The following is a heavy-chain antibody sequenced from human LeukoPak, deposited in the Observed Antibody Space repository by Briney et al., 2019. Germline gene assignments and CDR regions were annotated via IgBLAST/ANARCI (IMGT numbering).Heavy chain of an antibody. CDR1: GGSFSGYY. V-gene: IGHV4-34*01. J-gene: IGHJ5*02. D-gene: IGHD3-10*01. CDR3: ARHPNYYGSGSYYIRAYNWFDP. CDR2: INHSGST. Sequence: SETLSLTCAVYGGSFSGYYWSWLRQPPGKGLEWIGEINHSGSTNYNPSLKSRVTISVDTSKNQFSLKLSSVTAADTAVYYCARHPNYYGSGSYYIRAYNWFDPWGQGTLVTVSS.